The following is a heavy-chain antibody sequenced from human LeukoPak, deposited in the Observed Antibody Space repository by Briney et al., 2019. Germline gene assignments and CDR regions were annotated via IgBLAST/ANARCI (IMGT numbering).Heavy chain of an antibody. Sequence: QAGGSLRLSCAASGFTLSSYAMSWVRQAPGKGLEWVSAISGSGGSTYYADSVKGRFTISRDNSKNTLYLQMNSLRAEDTAVYYCAKSMVLELPFYFNYWGQGTLVTVSS. V-gene: IGHV3-23*01. J-gene: IGHJ4*02. D-gene: IGHD1-7*01. CDR3: AKSMVLELPFYFNY. CDR2: ISGSGGST. CDR1: GFTLSSYA.